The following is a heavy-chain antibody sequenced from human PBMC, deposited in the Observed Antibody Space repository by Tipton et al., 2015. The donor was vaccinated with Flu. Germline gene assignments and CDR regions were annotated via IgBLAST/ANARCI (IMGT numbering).Heavy chain of an antibody. J-gene: IGHJ4*02. Sequence: LRLSCTVSGGSISSGGYYWSWIRQHPGKGLEWIGYIYYSGSTYHNPPLKSRVTISVDTSKNQFSLKLSSVTAADTAVYYCAREGDYYDSSGPISLFYYWGQGTLVTVSS. CDR1: GGSISSGGYY. D-gene: IGHD3-22*01. CDR3: AREGDYYDSSGPISLFYY. CDR2: IYYSGST. V-gene: IGHV4-31*03.